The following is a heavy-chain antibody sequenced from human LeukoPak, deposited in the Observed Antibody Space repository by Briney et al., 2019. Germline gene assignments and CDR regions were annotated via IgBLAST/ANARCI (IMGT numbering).Heavy chain of an antibody. V-gene: IGHV4-34*01. D-gene: IGHD6-19*01. CDR1: GGSFSGYY. J-gene: IGHJ4*02. CDR3: AREGSKKQWLVFDY. CDR2: INHSGST. Sequence: PSETLSLTCAVYGGSFSGYYWSWIRQPPGKGLEWIGEINHSGSTNYNPSLKSRVTISVDTSKNQFSLKLSSVTAADTAVYYCAREGSKKQWLVFDYWGQGTLVTVSS.